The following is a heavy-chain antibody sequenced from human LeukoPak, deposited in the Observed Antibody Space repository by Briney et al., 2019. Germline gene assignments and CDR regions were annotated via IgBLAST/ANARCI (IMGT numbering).Heavy chain of an antibody. V-gene: IGHV1-2*02. CDR3: ARGAVRITMIVVGQLQIVD. D-gene: IGHD3-22*01. Sequence: ASVKVSCKASGYTFTGYYMHWVRQAPGQGLEWMGWINPNSGGTNYAQKFQGRVTMTRDTSISTAYMELSRLRSDDTAVYYCARGAVRITMIVVGQLQIVDWGQGTLATVSS. J-gene: IGHJ4*02. CDR1: GYTFTGYY. CDR2: INPNSGGT.